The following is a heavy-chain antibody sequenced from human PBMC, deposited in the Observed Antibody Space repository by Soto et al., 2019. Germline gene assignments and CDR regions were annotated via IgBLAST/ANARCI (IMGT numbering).Heavy chain of an antibody. Sequence: TGGSLRLCWPASAVMFSAYVMSWVGEAPGKGLEWVANIHGDGGKIYYVDSVKGRFTISRDNAKRSLYLQMNSLRAEDTAVYYCARDFYGGYTYGPGDYWGQGALVTVSS. CDR2: IHGDGGKI. CDR3: ARDFYGGYTYGPGDY. V-gene: IGHV3-7*01. D-gene: IGHD5-18*01. J-gene: IGHJ4*02. CDR1: AVMFSAYV.